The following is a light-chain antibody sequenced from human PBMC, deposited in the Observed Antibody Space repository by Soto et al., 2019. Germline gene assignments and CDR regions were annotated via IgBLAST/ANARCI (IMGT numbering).Light chain of an antibody. Sequence: EISFTQSPSTLSLSTAERATISCRASQTLRRTYIAWYQQKPGQGPRLLIYGGSSRPTGIPERFSGSGSGTDFTLTISSLEPEDFAVYSCQQYGSSPPTFGGGTKVDIK. CDR3: QQYGSSPPT. CDR1: QTLRRTY. J-gene: IGKJ4*01. CDR2: GGS. V-gene: IGKV3-20*01.